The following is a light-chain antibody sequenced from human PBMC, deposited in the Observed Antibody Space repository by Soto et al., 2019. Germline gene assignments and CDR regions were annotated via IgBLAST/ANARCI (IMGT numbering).Light chain of an antibody. CDR1: SSDVGGYNY. CDR3: SSYTSSSTLWV. CDR2: EVS. Sequence: QSALTQPASVSGSPGQSITISCTGTSSDVGGYNYVSWYQQHPGKAPKLMIYEVSNRPSGISNRFSGSKSDNTASLTISGLQAEDEADYYCSSYTSSSTLWVFGGGTKVTVL. V-gene: IGLV2-14*01. J-gene: IGLJ3*02.